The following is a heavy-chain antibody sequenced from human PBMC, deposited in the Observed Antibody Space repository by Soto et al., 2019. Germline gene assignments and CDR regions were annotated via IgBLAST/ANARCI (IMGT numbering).Heavy chain of an antibody. J-gene: IGHJ3*02. Sequence: QVQLVESGGGVVQPGRSLRLSCAASGFTFSSYGMHWVRQAPGKGLEWVAVISYDGSNKYYADSVKGRFTISRDNSKNTLYLQMNSLRAEDTAVYYCAKEYYFDSFDIWGQGTMVTVSS. CDR2: ISYDGSNK. CDR1: GFTFSSYG. CDR3: AKEYYFDSFDI. D-gene: IGHD3-10*01. V-gene: IGHV3-30*18.